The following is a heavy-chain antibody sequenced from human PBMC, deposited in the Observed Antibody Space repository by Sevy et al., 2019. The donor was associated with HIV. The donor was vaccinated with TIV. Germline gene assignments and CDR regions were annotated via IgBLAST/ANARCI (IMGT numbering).Heavy chain of an antibody. D-gene: IGHD2-2*01. CDR2: ISWNSGSI. Sequence: GGSLRLSCAASGFTFDDYAMHWVRQAPGKGLEWVSGISWNSGSIGYADSVKGRFTISRDNAKNSLYLQMNSLRAEDTALYYCAKAPTAMLVLGYYFDYWGQGTLVTVSS. V-gene: IGHV3-9*01. CDR3: AKAPTAMLVLGYYFDY. J-gene: IGHJ4*02. CDR1: GFTFDDYA.